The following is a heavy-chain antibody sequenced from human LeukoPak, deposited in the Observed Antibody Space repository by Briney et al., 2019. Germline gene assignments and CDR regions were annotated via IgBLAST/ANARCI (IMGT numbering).Heavy chain of an antibody. CDR1: GSTFSDYY. Sequence: GGSLRLSCAASGSTFSDYYMSWIRQAPGKGLEWVSYISSSSSYTNYADSVKGRFTISRDNAKNSLYLQMNSLRAEDTAVYYCARGGYSSGWYVVYWGQGTLVTVSS. V-gene: IGHV3-11*06. J-gene: IGHJ4*02. CDR3: ARGGYSSGWYVVY. CDR2: ISSSSSYT. D-gene: IGHD6-19*01.